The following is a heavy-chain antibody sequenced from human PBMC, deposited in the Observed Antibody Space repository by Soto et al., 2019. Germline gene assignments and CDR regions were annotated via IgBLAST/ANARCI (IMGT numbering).Heavy chain of an antibody. CDR2: IYRTGSA. J-gene: IGHJ4*02. CDR3: ASRDPGTSVDY. CDR1: GGSFTSNNW. V-gene: IGHV4-4*02. D-gene: IGHD1-7*01. Sequence: GTLSLACAVSGGSFTSNNWWTLVRQPPGQGLEWIGEIYRTGSANYNPSLKSRVTISLDKSENQFSLKVTSLTAADTAVYYCASRDPGTSVDYWGQGTLVTVSS.